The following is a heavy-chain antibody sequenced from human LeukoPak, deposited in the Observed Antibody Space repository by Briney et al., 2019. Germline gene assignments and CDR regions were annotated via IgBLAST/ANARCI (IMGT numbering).Heavy chain of an antibody. CDR2: RIPIFDTT. D-gene: IGHD5-24*01. CDR1: GGTFSNYV. CDR3: ARVPQWEMMYNYFDP. J-gene: IGHJ5*02. Sequence: SVKVSCKASGGTFSNYVINWVRQAPGQGLEWMGGRIPIFDTTNYAQKFQGRVIFTTDESSNTAYMELASLRSEDTAVYYCARVPQWEMMYNYFDPWGQGTLVTVSS. V-gene: IGHV1-69*05.